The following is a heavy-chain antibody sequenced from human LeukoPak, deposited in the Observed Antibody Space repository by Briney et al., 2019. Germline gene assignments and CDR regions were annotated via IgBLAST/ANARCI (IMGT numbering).Heavy chain of an antibody. CDR1: GYTFTSYY. CDR2: INPSGGST. V-gene: IGHV1-46*01. Sequence: ASVKVSCKASGYTFTSYYMHWVRQAPGQGLEWMGIINPSGGSTSYAQKFKGRVTMTRDMSTSTVYMELSSLRSEDTAVYYCAREVEKEHYFDYWGQGTLVTVSS. CDR3: AREVEKEHYFDY. J-gene: IGHJ4*02.